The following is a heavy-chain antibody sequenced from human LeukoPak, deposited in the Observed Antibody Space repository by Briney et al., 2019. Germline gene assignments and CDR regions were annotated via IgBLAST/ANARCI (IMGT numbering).Heavy chain of an antibody. J-gene: IGHJ4*02. V-gene: IGHV1-2*02. D-gene: IGHD4-17*01. CDR1: GYTFTGYY. CDR2: INPNSGGT. Sequence: ASVKVSCKASGYTFTGYYMHWVRQAPGQGLEWMGWINPNSGGTNYAQKFQGRVTMTRDTSISTAYMELSRLRSDDTAVYYCARHPGPPYTVTTSYCFDYWGQGTLVTVSS. CDR3: ARHPGPPYTVTTSYCFDY.